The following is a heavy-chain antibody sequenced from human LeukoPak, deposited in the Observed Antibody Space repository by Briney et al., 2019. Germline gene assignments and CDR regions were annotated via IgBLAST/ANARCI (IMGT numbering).Heavy chain of an antibody. CDR3: ARGSYYDTFYLGY. Sequence: ASVKVSCKASGYTFTGYYMHWVRQAPGQGLEWMGWINPNSGGTNYAQKFQGRVTMTRDTSISTAYMELSRLRSDDTAVYYCARGSYYDTFYLGYWGQGTLVTVSS. CDR1: GYTFTGYY. V-gene: IGHV1-2*02. CDR2: INPNSGGT. J-gene: IGHJ4*02. D-gene: IGHD3-22*01.